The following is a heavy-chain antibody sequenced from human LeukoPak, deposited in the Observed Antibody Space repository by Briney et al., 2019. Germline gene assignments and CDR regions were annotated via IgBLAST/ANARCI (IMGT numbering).Heavy chain of an antibody. CDR3: AKDYPRSCSSTSCYASHFDY. CDR1: GFTFSSYS. V-gene: IGHV3-48*01. J-gene: IGHJ4*02. Sequence: PGGSLRLSCAASGFTFSSYSMNWVRQAPGKGLEWVSYISSSSSTIYYADSVKGRFTISRDNSKNTLYLQMNSLRAEDTAVYYCAKDYPRSCSSTSCYASHFDYWGQGTLVTVSS. D-gene: IGHD2-2*01. CDR2: ISSSSSTI.